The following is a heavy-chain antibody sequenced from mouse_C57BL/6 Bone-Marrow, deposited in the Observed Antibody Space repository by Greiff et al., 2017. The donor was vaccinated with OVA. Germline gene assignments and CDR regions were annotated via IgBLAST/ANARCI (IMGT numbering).Heavy chain of an antibody. CDR1: GFTFSDYY. V-gene: IGHV5-12*01. CDR3: ARGGNLDY. D-gene: IGHD1-1*02. CDR2: ISNGGGST. Sequence: EVMLVESGGGLVQPGGSLKLSCAASGFTFSDYYMYWVRQTPEKRLEWVAYISNGGGSTYYPDTVKGRFTISRDNAKNTLYLQMSRLKSEDTAMYYCARGGNLDYWGQGTTLTVSS. J-gene: IGHJ2*01.